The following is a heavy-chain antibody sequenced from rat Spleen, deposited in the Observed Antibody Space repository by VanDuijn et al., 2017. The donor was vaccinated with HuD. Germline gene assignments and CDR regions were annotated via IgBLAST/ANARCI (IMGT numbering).Heavy chain of an antibody. CDR3: AWGNSFDY. Sequence: EVQLQESGPGLVKPSQSLSLTCSVTDYSITSNYWDWIRKFPGNRMEWIGHINYSGSTNYNPSLKSRNSITRDTSKNQVFLQLNSVTTDDTATYYCAWGNSFDYWGQGVMVTVSS. CDR2: INYSGST. J-gene: IGHJ2*01. V-gene: IGHV3-1*01. CDR1: DYSITSNY.